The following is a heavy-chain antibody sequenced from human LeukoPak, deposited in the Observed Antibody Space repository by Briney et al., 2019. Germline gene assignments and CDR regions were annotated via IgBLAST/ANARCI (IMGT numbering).Heavy chain of an antibody. V-gene: IGHV4-34*01. CDR1: GGSFSGYY. CDR2: INHSGST. Sequence: PSETLSLTCAVYGGSFSGYYWSWIRQPPGKGLEWIGEINHSGSTNYNPSLKSRVTISVDTSKNQFSLKLSSVTAADTAVYYCAREWYYDILTGYYRFAFDYWGQGTLVTVSS. J-gene: IGHJ4*02. CDR3: AREWYYDILTGYYRFAFDY. D-gene: IGHD3-9*01.